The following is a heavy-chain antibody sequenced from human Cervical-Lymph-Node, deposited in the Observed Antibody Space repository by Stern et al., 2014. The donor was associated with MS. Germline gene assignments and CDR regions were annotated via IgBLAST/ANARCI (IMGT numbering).Heavy chain of an antibody. Sequence: VQLVESGGGVVQPGNSLRLSCVASGFTFSGYGMPWVRQAPGKGLELVAFIWSDGSNPSYADSVQGRFTIARDNLQNTLHLHMNNVTAADTARYYCARGRNVGVNYYFDYWGQGSLVTVSS. CDR3: ARGRNVGVNYYFDY. D-gene: IGHD3-16*01. V-gene: IGHV3-33*01. J-gene: IGHJ4*02. CDR1: GFTFSGYG. CDR2: IWSDGSNP.